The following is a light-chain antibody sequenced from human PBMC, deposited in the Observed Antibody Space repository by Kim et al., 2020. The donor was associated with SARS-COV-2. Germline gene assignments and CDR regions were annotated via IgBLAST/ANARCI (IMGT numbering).Light chain of an antibody. CDR3: CSFAGNSVV. J-gene: IGLJ2*01. CDR1: SSDVGRYNY. V-gene: IGLV2-11*01. CDR2: DVT. Sequence: QSALTQPRSVSGSPGQSVTMSCTGTSSDVGRYNYVSWYQQHPGKAPKVMIYDVTKRPSGVPDRFSGSKSSNTASLTISGLQGEDEAEYYCCSFAGNSVVFGGGTQLTVL.